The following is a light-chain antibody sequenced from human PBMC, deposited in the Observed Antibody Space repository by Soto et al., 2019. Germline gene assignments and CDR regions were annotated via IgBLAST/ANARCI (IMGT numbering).Light chain of an antibody. CDR1: QSVSSN. CDR2: GIY. V-gene: IGKV3D-15*01. CDR3: QQYNNWPRT. Sequence: EVVMTQSPTILSVSPGERATLSCRASQSVSSNLAWYQQKPGQAPRLLMYGIYTRAPGIPARFSGSGSGTEFTLTISSLQSEDSAVYYCQQYNNWPRTFGRGTKVDI. J-gene: IGKJ4*02.